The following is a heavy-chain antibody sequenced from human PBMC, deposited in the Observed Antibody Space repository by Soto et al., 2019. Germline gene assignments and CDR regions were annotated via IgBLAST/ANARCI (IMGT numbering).Heavy chain of an antibody. CDR3: ASPDAYYYASGSGVWLDP. V-gene: IGHV4-34*01. CDR2: INHSGST. J-gene: IGHJ5*02. Sequence: PSETLSLTCAVYGGSFSGFFWSWIRQPPGKGLEWIGEINHSGSTNSNPSLKSRVTISVDTSKNQFSLKLNSVTAADTAVYYCASPDAYYYASGSGVWLDPWGQGTLVTVSS. D-gene: IGHD3-10*01. CDR1: GGSFSGFF.